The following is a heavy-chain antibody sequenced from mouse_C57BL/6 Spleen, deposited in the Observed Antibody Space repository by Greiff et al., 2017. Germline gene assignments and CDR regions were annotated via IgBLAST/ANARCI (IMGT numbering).Heavy chain of an antibody. J-gene: IGHJ3*01. Sequence: QVQLKEPGAELVRPGTSVKLSCKASGYTFTSYWLHWVKQRPGQGLEWIGVIDPSDSYTNYNQKFKGKVTFTVDTSSSTASMQLSSLTSEDSAVYYCAPVLRYLADWGTGTLVTVSA. V-gene: IGHV1-59*01. CDR3: APVLRYLAD. D-gene: IGHD1-1*01. CDR2: IDPSDSYT. CDR1: GYTFTSYW.